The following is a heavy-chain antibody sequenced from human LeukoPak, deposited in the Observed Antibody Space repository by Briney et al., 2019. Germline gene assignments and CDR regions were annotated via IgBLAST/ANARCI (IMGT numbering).Heavy chain of an antibody. CDR2: INPNSGGT. J-gene: IGHJ6*02. CDR3: ARDDIVVVPAAPRDYYYGMDV. Sequence: GASVKVSCKASGYTFTGYYMHWVRQAPGQGLEWMGWINPNSGGTNYAQKFQGRVTMTRDTSISTAYMELSRLRSDDTAVYYCARDDIVVVPAAPRDYYYGMDVWGQGTTVTVSS. D-gene: IGHD2-2*01. CDR1: GYTFTGYY. V-gene: IGHV1-2*02.